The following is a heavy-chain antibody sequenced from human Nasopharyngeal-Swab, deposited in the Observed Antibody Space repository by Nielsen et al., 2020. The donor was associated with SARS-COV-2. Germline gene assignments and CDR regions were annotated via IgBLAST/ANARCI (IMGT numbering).Heavy chain of an antibody. CDR2: IAHDASNE. V-gene: IGHV3-30*03. Sequence: GGSLRLSCAASGFTFSSFGMHWVRQAPGKGLEWVAFIAHDASNEYYGDSVKGRFSISRDSSKNTLYLQMDSLRAEDTAVYYCARGAMVGPTRDLDSWGQGTLVTVSS. CDR1: GFTFSSFG. J-gene: IGHJ4*02. CDR3: ARGAMVGPTRDLDS. D-gene: IGHD4/OR15-4a*01.